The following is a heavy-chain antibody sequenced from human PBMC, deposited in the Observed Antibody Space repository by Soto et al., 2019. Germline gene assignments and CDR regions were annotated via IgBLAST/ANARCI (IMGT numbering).Heavy chain of an antibody. J-gene: IGHJ4*02. Sequence: SETLSLTCTVSGGSISSYYWSWIGQRPGKGLEWIGYIYYSGSTNYNPSLKRRVTISVDTSKNLFSLKLSSVTAADTAVYYCTRQARYGDKDFDYWGQGTLVTVSS. CDR1: GGSISSYY. CDR3: TRQARYGDKDFDY. V-gene: IGHV4-59*01. D-gene: IGHD4-17*01. CDR2: IYYSGST.